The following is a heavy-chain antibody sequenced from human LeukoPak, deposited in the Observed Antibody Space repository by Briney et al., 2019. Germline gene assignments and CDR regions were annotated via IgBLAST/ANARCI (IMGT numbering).Heavy chain of an antibody. CDR3: AREAALTYYDFWSGLNWFDP. Sequence: PSETLSLTCTVSGGSISSSSYYWGWIRQPPGKGLEWIGCIYYSGSTYYNPSLKSRVTISVDTSKNQFSLKLSSVTAADTAVYYCAREAALTYYDFWSGLNWFDPWGQGTLVTVSS. J-gene: IGHJ5*02. CDR2: IYYSGST. D-gene: IGHD3-3*01. V-gene: IGHV4-39*02. CDR1: GGSISSSSYY.